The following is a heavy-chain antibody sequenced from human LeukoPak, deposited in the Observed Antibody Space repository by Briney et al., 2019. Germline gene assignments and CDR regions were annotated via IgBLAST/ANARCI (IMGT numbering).Heavy chain of an antibody. CDR1: GFTFSNFE. Sequence: PGGSLRLSCAASGFTFSNFEMSWVRQAPGKGLEWVSAISTSGGSTYYADSVKGRFTISRDNSKNTLYLQMNCLRGEDTAVYYCAKLLAGTGYFDNWGQGTLVTVSS. CDR3: AKLLAGTGYFDN. D-gene: IGHD6-19*01. J-gene: IGHJ4*02. V-gene: IGHV3-23*01. CDR2: ISTSGGST.